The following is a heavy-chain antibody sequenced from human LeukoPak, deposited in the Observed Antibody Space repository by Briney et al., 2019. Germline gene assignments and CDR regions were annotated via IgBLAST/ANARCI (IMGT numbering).Heavy chain of an antibody. J-gene: IGHJ4*02. D-gene: IGHD3-3*01. V-gene: IGHV3-23*01. CDR2: ISGSGGST. Sequence: GGSLRLSCAASGFTFSSYAMSWVRQAPGKGLEWVSAISGSGGSTYYADSVKGRFTISRDNSKNTLYLQMNSLRAEDTAVYYCAKGRFLEWDLFLGLYENWGQGTLVTVSS. CDR1: GFTFSSYA. CDR3: AKGRFLEWDLFLGLYEN.